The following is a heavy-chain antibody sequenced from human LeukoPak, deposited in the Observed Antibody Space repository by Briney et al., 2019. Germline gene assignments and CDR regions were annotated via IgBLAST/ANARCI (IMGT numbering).Heavy chain of an antibody. CDR1: VFTFDDYT. Sequence: GGSLRLSCAASVFTFDDYTMHWVRQAPGKGLEWVSLISWDGGSTYYADSVKGRFTISRDNSKNSLYLQMNSLRTEDTALYYCAKDNSYDILTGKNGMDVWGQGTTVTVSS. D-gene: IGHD3-9*01. V-gene: IGHV3-43*01. CDR3: AKDNSYDILTGKNGMDV. J-gene: IGHJ6*02. CDR2: ISWDGGST.